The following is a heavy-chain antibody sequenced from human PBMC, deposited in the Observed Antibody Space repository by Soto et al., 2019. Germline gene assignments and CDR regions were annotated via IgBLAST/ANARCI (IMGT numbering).Heavy chain of an antibody. CDR2: INGRSNYK. D-gene: IGHD1-26*01. CDR3: VREDGVVGASSAFDS. J-gene: IGHJ4*02. Sequence: PCGSLRLSCVASGFGLTTYTMNWLRKAPGTGLEWVSSINGRSNYKYYSDSVKGRFTVSRDNAQNSLFLQMSRLGPEDTAVYYCVREDGVVGASSAFDSWGQGTLVTVSS. V-gene: IGHV3-21*01. CDR1: GFGLTTYT.